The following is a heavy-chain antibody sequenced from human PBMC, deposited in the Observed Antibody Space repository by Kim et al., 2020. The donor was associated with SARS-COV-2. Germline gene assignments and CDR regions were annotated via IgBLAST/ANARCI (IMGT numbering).Heavy chain of an antibody. CDR3: TTVFGVVVPYYYYGMDV. J-gene: IGHJ6*02. Sequence: GGSLRLSCAASGFTFSNAWMSWVRQAPGKGLEWVGRIKSKTDGGTTDYAAPVKGRFTISRDDSKNTLYLQMNSLKTEDTAVYYCTTVFGVVVPYYYYGMDVWGQGTTVTVSS. CDR1: GFTFSNAW. V-gene: IGHV3-15*01. CDR2: IKSKTDGGTT. D-gene: IGHD3-3*01.